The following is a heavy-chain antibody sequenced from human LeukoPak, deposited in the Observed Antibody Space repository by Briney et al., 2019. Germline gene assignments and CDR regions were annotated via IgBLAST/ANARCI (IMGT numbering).Heavy chain of an antibody. D-gene: IGHD1-26*01. CDR2: INSDGSST. CDR3: ARGLGGSYYAVDAFDI. Sequence: PGGSLRLSCAASGFTFSSYWMHWVRQAPGKGLVWVSRINSDGSSTSYADSGKGRFTISRDNAKKTLYLQMNSLRAEDTAVYHCARGLGGSYYAVDAFDIWGQGTMVTVSS. V-gene: IGHV3-74*01. CDR1: GFTFSSYW. J-gene: IGHJ3*02.